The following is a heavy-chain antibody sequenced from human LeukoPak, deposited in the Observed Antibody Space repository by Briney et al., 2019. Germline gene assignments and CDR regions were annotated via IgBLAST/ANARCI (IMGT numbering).Heavy chain of an antibody. Sequence: SETLSLTCTVSGGSISSSSYYWGWIRQPRGKGLEWIESMYYSGSNYNNPSGKSRITISVDTSKNQFSLKLSSVTAADTAVYYCAVYYDSSGYYREGYYFDYWGQGTLVTVSS. V-gene: IGHV4-39*01. J-gene: IGHJ4*02. CDR1: GGSISSSSYY. D-gene: IGHD3-22*01. CDR3: AVYYDSSGYYREGYYFDY. CDR2: MYYSGSN.